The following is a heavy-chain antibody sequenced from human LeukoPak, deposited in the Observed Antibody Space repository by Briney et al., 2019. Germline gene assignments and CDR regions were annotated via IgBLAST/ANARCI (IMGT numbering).Heavy chain of an antibody. J-gene: IGHJ4*02. CDR2: SFYSGGT. CDR1: GGSITNYY. CDR3: ARVDSGYDTFDY. D-gene: IGHD5-12*01. V-gene: IGHV4-59*12. Sequence: PSETLSLTCSVSGGSITNYYWSWIRQPPGKGLEWIGYSFYSGGTNYNPSLKSRVTISVDTSKKQISLKLSSVTAADTAVYYCARVDSGYDTFDYWGQGTLVTVSS.